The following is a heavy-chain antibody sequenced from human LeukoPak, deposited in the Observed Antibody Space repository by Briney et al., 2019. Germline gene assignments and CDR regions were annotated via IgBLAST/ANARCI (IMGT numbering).Heavy chain of an antibody. CDR3: ARRRRPYYDSSGPRQFDY. CDR2: ISPGDPDT. J-gene: IGHJ4*02. Sequence: GESLKISCKGSGYSFTNYWIGWVRQMPGEGLEWMGIISPGDPDTRYSPSFQGQVTISADKSISTAYLQWSSLKASDTAMYYCARRRRPYYDSSGPRQFDYWGQGALVTVSS. CDR1: GYSFTNYW. D-gene: IGHD3-22*01. V-gene: IGHV5-51*01.